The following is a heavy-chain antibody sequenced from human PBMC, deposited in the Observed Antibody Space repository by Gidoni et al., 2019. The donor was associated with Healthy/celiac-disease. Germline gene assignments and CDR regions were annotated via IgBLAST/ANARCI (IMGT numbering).Heavy chain of an antibody. CDR3: AKDQFRRFPKSAGSPGGFDY. J-gene: IGHJ4*02. Sequence: EVQLLESGGGLVQPGGSLRLSCAASGFTFSSYALRWFRQAPGKGLEWVSAISCSGGSTYYADSVKGRFTISRDNSKNTLYLQMNSLRAEDTAVYYCAKDQFRRFPKSAGSPGGFDYWGQGTLVTVSS. CDR1: GFTFSSYA. CDR2: ISCSGGST. V-gene: IGHV3-23*01. D-gene: IGHD2-21*01.